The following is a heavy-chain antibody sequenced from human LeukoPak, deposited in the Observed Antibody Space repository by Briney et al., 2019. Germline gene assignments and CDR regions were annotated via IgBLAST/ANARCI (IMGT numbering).Heavy chain of an antibody. D-gene: IGHD3-10*01. CDR2: IYYSGST. V-gene: IGHV4-59*08. J-gene: IGHJ6*03. Sequence: SETLSLTCTVSGGSINSDYWSWIRKRPGQGLERNGYIYYSGSTNYNPSLKSRVTISVVTSKSQFALKLTAGTAADTAVYYCARRRSESGSFMDVWLKGTTVTVSS. CDR3: ARRRSESGSFMDV. CDR1: GGSINSDY.